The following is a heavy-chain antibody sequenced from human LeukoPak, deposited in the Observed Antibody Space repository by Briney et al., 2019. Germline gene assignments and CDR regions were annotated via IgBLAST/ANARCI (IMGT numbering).Heavy chain of an antibody. J-gene: IGHJ6*03. CDR2: IYPGDSDT. D-gene: IGHD6-13*01. CDR3: ARLRKAAAGVYYYYYYMDV. Sequence: GESLKISCKGSGYSFTSYWIGWVRQMPGKGLEWMGIIYPGDSDTRYSPSFQGQVTISADKSISTAYLQWSSLKASDTAMYYCARLRKAAAGVYYYYYYMDVWGKGTTVTISS. V-gene: IGHV5-51*01. CDR1: GYSFTSYW.